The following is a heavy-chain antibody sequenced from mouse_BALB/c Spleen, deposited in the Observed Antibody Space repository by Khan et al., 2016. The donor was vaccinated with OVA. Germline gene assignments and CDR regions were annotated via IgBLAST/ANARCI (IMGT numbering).Heavy chain of an antibody. V-gene: IGHV1-26*01. CDR2: VNPNNGDT. Sequence: EVQLQEAGPDLVKPGASVKISCKASGYSFTAYYLSWVKQSHEESLEWIGRVNPNNGDTTYNQKFKGKTILTVDKSANTAYMDLRSLTSEDSAVYNCAREYDFFAYWGQGTLVTVSA. J-gene: IGHJ3*01. CDR1: GYSFTAYY. CDR3: AREYDFFAY. D-gene: IGHD2-14*01.